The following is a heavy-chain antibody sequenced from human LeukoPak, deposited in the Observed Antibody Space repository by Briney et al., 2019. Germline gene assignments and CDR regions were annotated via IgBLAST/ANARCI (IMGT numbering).Heavy chain of an antibody. Sequence: SETLSLTCTVSGGSISSYYWSWIRQPPGKGLEWIGYIYYSGSTNYNPSLKSRVTISVDTSKNQFALKLSSVTAADTAVYYCARTLSEYSSSSLGYWGQGTLVTVSS. D-gene: IGHD6-6*01. CDR3: ARTLSEYSSSSLGY. V-gene: IGHV4-59*01. CDR1: GGSISSYY. J-gene: IGHJ4*02. CDR2: IYYSGST.